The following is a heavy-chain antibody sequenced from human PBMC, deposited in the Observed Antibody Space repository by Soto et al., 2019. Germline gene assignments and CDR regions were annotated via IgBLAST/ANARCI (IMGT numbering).Heavy chain of an antibody. CDR2: ISYDGGNK. CDR3: ARDGLLGYFDY. J-gene: IGHJ4*02. V-gene: IGHV3-30-3*01. Sequence: QVQLVESGGGVVQPGRSLRLSCAASGFTFSSYAMHWVRQAPGKGLEWVAVISYDGGNKYYADSVKGRFTISRDNSKNALYLQMSSLRAEDTAVYYCARDGLLGYFDYWGQGTLVTVSS. CDR1: GFTFSSYA. D-gene: IGHD3-16*01.